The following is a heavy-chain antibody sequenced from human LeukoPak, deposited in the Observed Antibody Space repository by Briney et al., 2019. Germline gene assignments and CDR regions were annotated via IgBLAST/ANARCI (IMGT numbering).Heavy chain of an antibody. CDR1: GYTFTGYY. Sequence: ASVKVSCKASGYTFTGYYMHWVRQAPGQGLEWMGWINPNSGGTNYAQKFQGRVTMTRDTSISTAYMELSRLRSDDTAVYYCARHNSGGTLIDYWGQGTLVTVSS. J-gene: IGHJ4*02. D-gene: IGHD2-15*01. CDR3: ARHNSGGTLIDY. V-gene: IGHV1-2*02. CDR2: INPNSGGT.